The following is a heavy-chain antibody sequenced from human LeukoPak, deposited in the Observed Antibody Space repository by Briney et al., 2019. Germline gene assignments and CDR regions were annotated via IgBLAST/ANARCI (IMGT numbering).Heavy chain of an antibody. Sequence: GESLKISCKGSGYSFTRYWIGWVRQMPGKGLEWMGIIHPGDSDTRYSPSFQGQVTISADKSISTAYLQWSSLKASDTAMYYCARRMYYYDSSGYEIYYFDYWGQGTLVTVSS. J-gene: IGHJ4*02. D-gene: IGHD3-22*01. V-gene: IGHV5-51*01. CDR1: GYSFTRYW. CDR3: ARRMYYYDSSGYEIYYFDY. CDR2: IHPGDSDT.